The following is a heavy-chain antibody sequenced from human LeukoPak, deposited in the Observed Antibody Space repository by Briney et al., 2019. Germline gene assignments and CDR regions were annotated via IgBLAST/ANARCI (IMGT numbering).Heavy chain of an antibody. D-gene: IGHD3-9*01. J-gene: IGHJ5*02. CDR1: GFTFSSFA. CDR3: AKGKAYDNLDWFDP. CDR2: ILGTGVGT. V-gene: IGHV3-23*01. Sequence: GGSLRLSCAASGFTFSSFAMTGVRQAPGKGLEWVSSILGTGVGTFYADSVKGRFTISRDNSKNTLFLQMNSLRAEDTAIYYCAKGKAYDNLDWFDPWGQGTLVTVSS.